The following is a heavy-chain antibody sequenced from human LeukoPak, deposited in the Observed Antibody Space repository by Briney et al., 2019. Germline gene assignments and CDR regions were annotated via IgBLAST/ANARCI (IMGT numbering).Heavy chain of an antibody. CDR1: GFTFSIYS. J-gene: IGHJ4*02. Sequence: GGSLRLSCVASGFTFSIYSMSWVRQAPGKGLEWVSYISKNSDDIYNADSVRGRFTISTDNAKNSLYLQMNSLRAEDTAVYYCARVRPGYYCDYWGQGILVTVSS. CDR3: ARVRPGYYCDY. CDR2: ISKNSDDI. V-gene: IGHV3-21*05.